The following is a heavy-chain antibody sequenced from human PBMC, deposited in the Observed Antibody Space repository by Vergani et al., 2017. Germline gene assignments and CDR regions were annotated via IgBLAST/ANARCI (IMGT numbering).Heavy chain of an antibody. CDR3: AKXKEIRYFDWLPKDAFDI. D-gene: IGHD3-9*01. CDR2: ISGSGGST. J-gene: IGHJ3*02. Sequence: EVQLLESGGGLVQPGGSLRLSCAASGFTFSSYAMSWVRQAPGKGLEWVSAISGSGGSTYYADSVKGRFTISRDNSKNTLYLQMNSLRAEDTAVYYCAKXKEIRYFDWLPKDAFDIWGQGTMVTVSS. V-gene: IGHV3-23*01. CDR1: GFTFSSYA.